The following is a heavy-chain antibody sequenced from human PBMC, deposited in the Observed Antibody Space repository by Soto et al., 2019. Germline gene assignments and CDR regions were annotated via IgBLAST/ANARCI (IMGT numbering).Heavy chain of an antibody. V-gene: IGHV4-38-2*01. D-gene: IGHD6-13*01. Sequence: SETLSLTCAVSGGSIISNYWWAWIRQSPGEGLVWIGSIYHSGTTYYNPSLESRVIISVDPSKNQFSLKLSSVTAADTAVYYCARGGVAAAGTWSWFDPWGQGTLVTVSS. J-gene: IGHJ5*02. CDR2: IYHSGTT. CDR1: GGSIISNYW. CDR3: ARGGVAAAGTWSWFDP.